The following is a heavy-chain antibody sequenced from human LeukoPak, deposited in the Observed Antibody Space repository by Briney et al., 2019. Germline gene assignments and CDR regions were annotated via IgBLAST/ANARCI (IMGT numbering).Heavy chain of an antibody. D-gene: IGHD6-19*01. CDR2: ISSSSSYI. V-gene: IGHV3-21*01. CDR1: GFTFSSYS. J-gene: IGHJ4*02. CDR3: ASRRSSGWLAADY. Sequence: PGGSLRLSCAASGFTFSSYSMNWVRQAPGKGLEWVSSISSSSSYIYYADSVKGRFTISRDNAKNSLYLQMNSLRAEDTAVYYCASRRSSGWLAADYWGQGTLVTVSS.